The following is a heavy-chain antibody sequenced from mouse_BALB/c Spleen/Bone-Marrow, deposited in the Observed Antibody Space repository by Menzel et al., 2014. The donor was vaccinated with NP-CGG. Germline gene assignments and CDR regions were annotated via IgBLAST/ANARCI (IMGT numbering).Heavy chain of an antibody. V-gene: IGHV7-3*02. CDR2: IRNKPNGYTT. Sequence: EVMLVESGGGLVQPGGSLRLSCATSGFTFTDYYMSWVRQPPGKALEWLGFIRNKPNGYTTEYSASVKGRFTISRDNSQSILYLQMNTLRAEDSATYYCARDDYGRGYWGQGTTITVSS. D-gene: IGHD1-1*01. CDR3: ARDDYGRGY. J-gene: IGHJ2*01. CDR1: GFTFTDYY.